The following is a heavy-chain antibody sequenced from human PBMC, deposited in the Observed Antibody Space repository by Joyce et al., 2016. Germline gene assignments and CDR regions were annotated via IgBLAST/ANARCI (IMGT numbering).Heavy chain of an antibody. V-gene: IGHV4-4*02. Sequence: QVQLQESGPGLVKPSGTLSLTCAVSGGSISSAHWWSWVRQPPGKGLEWIGEIYLGGSTTYNPSLKSRVTISVDKSKNQLSPKMNSVTAADTAVYYCARNGAYSQDSWGQGTLVTVSS. J-gene: IGHJ5*01. D-gene: IGHD5-12*01. CDR1: GGSISSAHW. CDR3: ARNGAYSQDS. CDR2: IYLGGST.